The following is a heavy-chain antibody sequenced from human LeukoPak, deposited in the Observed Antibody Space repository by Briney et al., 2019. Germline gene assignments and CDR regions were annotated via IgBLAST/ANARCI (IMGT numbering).Heavy chain of an antibody. V-gene: IGHV3-21*01. J-gene: IGHJ4*02. D-gene: IGHD5/OR15-5a*01. CDR2: INQYSSHI. CDR1: GFTFSTSA. Sequence: GGSLRLSCAASGFTFSTSAMNWVRQVPGKGLEWVSSINQYSSHIYYAVSVRGRFTVSRDNARNSVFLQMNSLTAEDTAVYYCAGDPERYLRTGKFDSWGQGTLVTVSS. CDR3: AGDPERYLRTGKFDS.